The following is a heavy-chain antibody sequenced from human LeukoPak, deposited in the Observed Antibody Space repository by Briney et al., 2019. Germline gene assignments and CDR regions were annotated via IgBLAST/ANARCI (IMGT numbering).Heavy chain of an antibody. V-gene: IGHV3-23*01. Sequence: GGSLRLSCAASGFTFSSYAMSWVRQAPGKGLEWVSAISGSGGSTYYADSVKGRITISRDNSKNTLYLQMNSLRAEDTAVYYCAKEASYYYDSSGYSYYFDYWGQGTLVTVSS. J-gene: IGHJ4*02. D-gene: IGHD3-22*01. CDR1: GFTFSSYA. CDR2: ISGSGGST. CDR3: AKEASYYYDSSGYSYYFDY.